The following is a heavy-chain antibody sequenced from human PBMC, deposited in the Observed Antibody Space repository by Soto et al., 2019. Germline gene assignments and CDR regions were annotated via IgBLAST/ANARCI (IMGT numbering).Heavy chain of an antibody. Sequence: ASVKVSCKASGYTFSTHGISWVRQVPGQGLEWMGWVRGDNGHRNYAQKLQGRVTMTTDTSTSTAYMELRSLRSDDTAVYYCAKSPGMYYYDSSGYYHYDYWGQGTLVTVSS. V-gene: IGHV1-18*01. CDR2: VRGDNGHR. CDR3: AKSPGMYYYDSSGYYHYDY. D-gene: IGHD3-22*01. CDR1: GYTFSTHG. J-gene: IGHJ4*02.